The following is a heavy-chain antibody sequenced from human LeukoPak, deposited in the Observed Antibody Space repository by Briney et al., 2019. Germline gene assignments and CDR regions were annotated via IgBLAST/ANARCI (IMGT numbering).Heavy chain of an antibody. CDR2: ISSSSSYI. V-gene: IGHV3-21*01. J-gene: IGHJ4*02. Sequence: PGGSLRLTCAASGFTFSSYSMNWVRQDPGKGLEWDSSISSSSSYIYYADSVKGRFTISRDNAKNSLYLQMNSLRAEDTAVYYCARDHRVGEPFDYWGQGTMVTVSS. CDR1: GFTFSSYS. D-gene: IGHD1-26*01. CDR3: ARDHRVGEPFDY.